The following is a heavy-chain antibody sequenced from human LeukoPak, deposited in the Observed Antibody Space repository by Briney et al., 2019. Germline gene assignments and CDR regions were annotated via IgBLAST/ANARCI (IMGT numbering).Heavy chain of an antibody. CDR2: IYPGDSDT. CDR3: ARRVGEFGSPFDY. Sequence: GQSLKISCKGSGYSFTTYWIGWVRQMPGKGLERMGIIYPGDSDTRYSPSFQGQVTISADKSISTAYLQWSSLKASDTAMHYCARRVGEFGSPFDYWGQGTLVTVSS. D-gene: IGHD3-16*01. V-gene: IGHV5-51*01. J-gene: IGHJ4*02. CDR1: GYSFTTYW.